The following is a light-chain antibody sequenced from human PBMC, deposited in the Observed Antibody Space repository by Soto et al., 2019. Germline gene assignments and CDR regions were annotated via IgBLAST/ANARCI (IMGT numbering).Light chain of an antibody. CDR1: QGIKKY. J-gene: IGKJ1*01. Sequence: DIQMTQSPSSLSASLGDRVTITCRASQGIKKYVAWYQQKPGKVPKLLIYAASSLQSGVPSRFSGSGSGPDFTLTISSLQPEDVATYYCQQYDTVPWAFGQGTKVDIK. V-gene: IGKV1-27*01. CDR2: AAS. CDR3: QQYDTVPWA.